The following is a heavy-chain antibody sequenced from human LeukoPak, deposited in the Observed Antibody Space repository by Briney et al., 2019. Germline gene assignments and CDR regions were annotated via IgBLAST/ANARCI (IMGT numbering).Heavy chain of an antibody. J-gene: IGHJ5*01. CDR1: GFTFSSYG. D-gene: IGHD3-22*01. Sequence: GGSLRLSCAASGFTFSSYGMHWVRQAPGKGLEWGAVIWYDGSNKYYADSVKGRFTISRDNSKNTLYLQMNSLRAEDTAVYYCARYYYDSSGYYYADSWGQGTLVTVSS. CDR2: IWYDGSNK. V-gene: IGHV3-33*01. CDR3: ARYYYDSSGYYYADS.